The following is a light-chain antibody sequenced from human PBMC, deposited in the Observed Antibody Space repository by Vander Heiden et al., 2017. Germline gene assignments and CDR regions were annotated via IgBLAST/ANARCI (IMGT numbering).Light chain of an antibody. Sequence: DIQMTQSPSTLSASEGDRVTITCRASQSISSWLAWYQQKPGKAPKLLIYDASSLESGVPSRFSGSGSGTEFTLTISSLQPDDFATYYCQQYNSYSLTFGQGTKLEIK. CDR2: DAS. J-gene: IGKJ2*01. V-gene: IGKV1-5*01. CDR3: QQYNSYSLT. CDR1: QSISSW.